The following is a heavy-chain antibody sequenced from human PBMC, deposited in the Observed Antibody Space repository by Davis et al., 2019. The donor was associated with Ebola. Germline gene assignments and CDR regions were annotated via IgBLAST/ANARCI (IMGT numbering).Heavy chain of an antibody. Sequence: GESLKISCAASGFTFSYYDMQWVRQAAGKGLEWVSGIGTIGGDTHYADSVKGRFTISRDDAKNSLYLQMDSLRAGDTAIYYCARANSGCTGGGCFSGHWFDPWGQGTPVTVSS. CDR2: IGTIGGDT. D-gene: IGHD2-15*01. J-gene: IGHJ5*02. CDR1: GFTFSYYD. CDR3: ARANSGCTGGGCFSGHWFDP. V-gene: IGHV3-13*01.